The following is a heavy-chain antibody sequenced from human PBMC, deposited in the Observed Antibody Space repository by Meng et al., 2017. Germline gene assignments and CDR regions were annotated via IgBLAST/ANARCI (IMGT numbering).Heavy chain of an antibody. CDR3: ARDFDY. CDR2: ITKDGSRK. V-gene: IGHV3-30*16. Sequence: QGTVVGSGGDVVPTGRSLTLSCAASGFIFSNYEMHWVRQAPGKGLEWVACITKDGSRKYYLGSVRGRFTISRDNSKNTLYLEMNSLRSEDTALYYCARDFDYWGQGTLVTVSS. CDR1: GFIFSNYE. J-gene: IGHJ4*02.